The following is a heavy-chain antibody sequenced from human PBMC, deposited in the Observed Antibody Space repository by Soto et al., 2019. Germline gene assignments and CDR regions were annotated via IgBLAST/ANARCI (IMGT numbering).Heavy chain of an antibody. CDR2: IGTIGDT. J-gene: IGHJ5*02. V-gene: IGHV3-13*01. CDR1: GFTFSTYD. D-gene: IGHD2-8*01. CDR3: ARGRSNQYESSPPPKFDP. Sequence: PGGSLRLSCAAPGFTFSTYDMHWVRQATGKSLEWVSAIGTIGDTYYLDSVKGRFTISRENAKNSLYLQMNSLRAGDTAVYYCARGRSNQYESSPPPKFDPWGRGTLVTVSS.